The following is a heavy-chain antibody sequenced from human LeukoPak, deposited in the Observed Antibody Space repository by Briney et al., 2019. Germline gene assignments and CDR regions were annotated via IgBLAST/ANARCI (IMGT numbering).Heavy chain of an antibody. J-gene: IGHJ4*02. Sequence: SVKVSCKASGGTFSSYAISWVRQAPGQGLEWMGGIIPIFGTADYAQKFQGRVTITADESTSTAYMELSSLRSEDTAVYYCARVGRSVVVPAATGAYFDYWGQGTLVTVSS. V-gene: IGHV1-69*13. CDR3: ARVGRSVVVPAATGAYFDY. CDR2: IIPIFGTA. CDR1: GGTFSSYA. D-gene: IGHD2-2*01.